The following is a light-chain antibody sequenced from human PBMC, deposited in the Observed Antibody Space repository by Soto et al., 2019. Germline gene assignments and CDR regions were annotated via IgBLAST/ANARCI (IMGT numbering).Light chain of an antibody. CDR2: WAS. CDR1: QSVLYNSNNKNY. V-gene: IGKV4-1*01. CDR3: LQYYNTPRT. Sequence: DIVMTQSPDSLAVSLGERATINCRSSQSVLYNSNNKNYLAWYQQQPGQPPKLLISWASTRESGVPDRFSGSGSGTNFTLTISSLQPEDVGAYCCLQYYNTPRTFGQGTKVEIK. J-gene: IGKJ1*01.